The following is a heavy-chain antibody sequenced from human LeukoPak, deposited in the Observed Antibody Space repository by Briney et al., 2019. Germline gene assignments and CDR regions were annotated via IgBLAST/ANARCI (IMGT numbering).Heavy chain of an antibody. J-gene: IGHJ5*02. CDR1: GFTFDDYA. Sequence: GGSLRLSCAASGFTFDDYAMHWVRQAPGKGLEWVSGISWNRGSIGYADSVKGRFTISRDNAKNSRYLQMNSLRAEDTALYYCAKSGSGWVNWFDPWGQGTLVTVSS. V-gene: IGHV3-9*01. CDR2: ISWNRGSI. D-gene: IGHD6-19*01. CDR3: AKSGSGWVNWFDP.